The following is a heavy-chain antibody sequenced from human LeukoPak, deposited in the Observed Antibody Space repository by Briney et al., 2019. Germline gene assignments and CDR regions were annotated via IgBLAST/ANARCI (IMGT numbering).Heavy chain of an antibody. J-gene: IGHJ4*02. Sequence: GGSLRLSCAASGFTFSSYSMNWVRQAPGKGLEWVSYISSSSSTIYYADSVKGRFTISRDNAKNSLYLQMNSPRAEDTAVYYCARETRYDFWSGYFLTDYWGQGTLVTASS. D-gene: IGHD3-3*01. V-gene: IGHV3-48*01. CDR3: ARETRYDFWSGYFLTDY. CDR1: GFTFSSYS. CDR2: ISSSSSTI.